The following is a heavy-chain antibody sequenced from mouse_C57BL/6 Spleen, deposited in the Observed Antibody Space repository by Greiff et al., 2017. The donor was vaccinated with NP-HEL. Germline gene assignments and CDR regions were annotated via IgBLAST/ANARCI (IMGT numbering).Heavy chain of an antibody. J-gene: IGHJ3*01. CDR1: GYTFTSYW. V-gene: IGHV1-52*01. D-gene: IGHD1-1*01. CDR2: IDPSDSET. Sequence: VQLQQSGAELVRPGSSVKLSCKASGYTFTSYWMHWVKQRPIQGLEWIGNIDPSDSETHYNQKFKDKATLTVDKSSSTAYMQLSSLTSEDSAVYYCARDYYGSSYWCAYWGQGTLVTVSA. CDR3: ARDYYGSSYWCAY.